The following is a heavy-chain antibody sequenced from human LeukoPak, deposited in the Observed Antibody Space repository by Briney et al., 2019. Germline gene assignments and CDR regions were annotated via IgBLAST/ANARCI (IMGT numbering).Heavy chain of an antibody. CDR2: IDHRGTA. CDR1: GAAYNAYY. D-gene: IGHD3-3*01. CDR3: AVGITILGVAASFDS. V-gene: IGHV4-34*01. J-gene: IGHJ4*02. Sequence: SETLSLTCAVYGAAYNAYYWSWIRQPPGKGLEWIGDIDHRGTATYNPSLKSRLTISADASKNQFSLKLNSVTDAHTAVYYCAVGITILGVAASFDSWGQGNLVIVSS.